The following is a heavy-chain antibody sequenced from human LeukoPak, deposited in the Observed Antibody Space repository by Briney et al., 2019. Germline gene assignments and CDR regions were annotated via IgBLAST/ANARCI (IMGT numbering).Heavy chain of an antibody. J-gene: IGHJ4*02. V-gene: IGHV3-23*01. CDR2: ISDSGGST. CDR3: AKRRWLGGIGVADPFDY. Sequence: PGGSVRLSCSASGFTFTSYAMSWVRQGPGKGLEWVSVISDSGGSTYYADSVKGRFTISRDNSKNTLYLQMNSLRADDTAVYYCAKRRWLGGIGVADPFDYWGQGTLGSVSS. D-gene: IGHD6-19*01. CDR1: GFTFTSYA.